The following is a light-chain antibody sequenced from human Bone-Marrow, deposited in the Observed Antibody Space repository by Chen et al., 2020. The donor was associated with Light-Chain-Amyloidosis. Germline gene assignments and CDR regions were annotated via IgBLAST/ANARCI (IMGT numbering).Light chain of an antibody. J-gene: IGKJ2*01. Sequence: EIVLTQSPGTLSLSPGERATLSCRASQSVRTNYLAWYQQKPGQAPRLLTYGASRRATGVPDRCSGSGSETDFTLTISRLEPEDFAVFYCQQDGSSPWTFGQGTKLEIK. CDR3: QQDGSSPWT. V-gene: IGKV3-20*01. CDR1: QSVRTNY. CDR2: GAS.